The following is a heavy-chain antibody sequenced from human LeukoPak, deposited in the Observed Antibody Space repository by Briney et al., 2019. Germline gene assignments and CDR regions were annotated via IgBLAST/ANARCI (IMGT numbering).Heavy chain of an antibody. CDR2: IYYSGST. J-gene: IGHJ4*02. Sequence: SETLSLTCTVSGGSISSYYWSWIRQPPGKGLEWIGYIYYSGSTNYNPSLKSRVTISVDTSKNQFSLKLSSVTAADTAVYYCARGVYIAAAQYGFRGQGTLVTVSS. V-gene: IGHV4-59*01. D-gene: IGHD6-13*01. CDR1: GGSISSYY. CDR3: ARGVYIAAAQYGF.